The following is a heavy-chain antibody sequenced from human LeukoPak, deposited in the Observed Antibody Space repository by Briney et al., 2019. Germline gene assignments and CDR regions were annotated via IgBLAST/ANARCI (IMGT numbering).Heavy chain of an antibody. CDR2: TYPGDSDT. D-gene: IGHD5-18*01. Sequence: GESLKISCKGSGYSFTSYWIGWVRQMPGKGLEWMGITYPGDSDTRYSPSFQGQVTISADKSISTAYLQWSSLKASDTAMYYCARQILGAMVNPGVFDPWGQGTLVTVSS. J-gene: IGHJ5*02. CDR1: GYSFTSYW. CDR3: ARQILGAMVNPGVFDP. V-gene: IGHV5-51*01.